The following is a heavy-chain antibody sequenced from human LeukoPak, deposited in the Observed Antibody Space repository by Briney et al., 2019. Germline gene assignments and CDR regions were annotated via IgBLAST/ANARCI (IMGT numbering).Heavy chain of an antibody. V-gene: IGHV4-39*01. CDR3: ARHKWSSGYRPPPYYYYYMDV. Sequence: PSETLSLTCIVSGGSISSRNYYWGWIRQPPGKGLEWIGSIYYSGSTYYNPSLKSRVTISVDTSKNQFSLKLNSVTAADTAVYYCARHKWSSGYRPPPYYYYYMDVWGKGTTVTISS. D-gene: IGHD3-22*01. CDR1: GGSISSRNYY. CDR2: IYYSGST. J-gene: IGHJ6*03.